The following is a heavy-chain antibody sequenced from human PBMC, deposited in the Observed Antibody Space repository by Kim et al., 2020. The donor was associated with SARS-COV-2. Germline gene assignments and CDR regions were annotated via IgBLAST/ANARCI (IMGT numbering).Heavy chain of an antibody. D-gene: IGHD6-13*01. J-gene: IGHJ5*02. V-gene: IGHV1-18*01. Sequence: ASVKVSCKASGYTFTSYGISWVRQAPGQGLEWMGWISAYNGNTNYAQKLQGRVTMTTDTSTSTAYMELRSLRSDDTAVYYCARDQPGIAAANWFDPWGQGTLVTVSS. CDR1: GYTFTSYG. CDR2: ISAYNGNT. CDR3: ARDQPGIAAANWFDP.